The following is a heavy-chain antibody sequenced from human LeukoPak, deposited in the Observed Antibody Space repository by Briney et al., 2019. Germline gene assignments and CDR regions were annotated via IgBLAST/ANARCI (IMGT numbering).Heavy chain of an antibody. CDR1: GFTFSSSA. D-gene: IGHD1-1*01. J-gene: IGHJ5*02. CDR3: AKDRNNWNDGGWLDP. V-gene: IGHV3-23*01. CDR2: VSGTGVSA. Sequence: GGSLRLSCAASGFTFSSSAMSWVRLAPGKGLEWVARVSGTGVSAAYADSVKGRFTISRDNSKNTLYLQVNRLRAEDTAIYYCAKDRNNWNDGGWLDPWGQGTLVTVSS.